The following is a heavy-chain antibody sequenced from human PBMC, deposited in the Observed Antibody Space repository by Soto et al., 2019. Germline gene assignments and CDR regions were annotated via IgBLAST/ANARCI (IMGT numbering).Heavy chain of an antibody. D-gene: IGHD3-9*01. V-gene: IGHV4-39*01. Sequence: PSETLSLTCTVSGGSISSSSYYWGWIRQPPGKGLEWIGSIYYSGSTYYNPSLKSRVTISVDTSKNQFSLKLSSVTAADTAVYYCARHVGDYDILTGYYKWPYYFDYWGQGTLVTVSS. CDR1: GGSISSSSYY. J-gene: IGHJ4*02. CDR2: IYYSGST. CDR3: ARHVGDYDILTGYYKWPYYFDY.